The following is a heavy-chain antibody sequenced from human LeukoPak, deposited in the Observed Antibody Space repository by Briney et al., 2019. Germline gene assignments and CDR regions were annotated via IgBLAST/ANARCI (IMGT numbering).Heavy chain of an antibody. CDR1: GYSFTGYY. D-gene: IGHD3-9*01. J-gene: IGHJ4*02. Sequence: ASVKVSCKASGYSFTGYYIHWVRQAPGQGLEWMGWINPNSGGTNYAQKFQGRVTMTRDTSISTAYMELSRLRSDDTAVYYCARGYYDILTGYLPWGQGTLVTVSS. V-gene: IGHV1-2*02. CDR3: ARGYYDILTGYLP. CDR2: INPNSGGT.